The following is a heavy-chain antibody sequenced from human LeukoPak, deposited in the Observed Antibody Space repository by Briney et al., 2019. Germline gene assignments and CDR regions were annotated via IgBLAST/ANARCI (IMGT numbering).Heavy chain of an antibody. J-gene: IGHJ6*03. CDR1: GGSISSGSYY. CDR3: ARDLSTRYYYYMDV. CDR2: IYYSGST. D-gene: IGHD1-1*01. V-gene: IGHV4-39*07. Sequence: SETLSLTCTVSGGSISSGSYYWGWIRQPPGKGLEWIGSIYYSGSTYYNPSLKSRVTISVDTSKNQFSLKLSSVTAADTAVYYCARDLSTRYYYYMDVWGKGTTVTVSS.